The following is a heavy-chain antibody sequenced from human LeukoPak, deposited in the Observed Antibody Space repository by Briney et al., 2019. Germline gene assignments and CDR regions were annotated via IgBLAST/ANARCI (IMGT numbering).Heavy chain of an antibody. V-gene: IGHV4-4*07. J-gene: IGHJ5*02. CDR2: IYAGGST. Sequence: RASETLSLTCTVSGGSINIYYWTWLRQTAGKRLEWIGRIYAGGSTSYSPSLKNRVTMSIDTSKNQFSLKLTSVSAADTTVYFCARGGRTPQTNWFDRWGQGTLVIVSS. CDR3: ARGGRTPQTNWFDR. CDR1: GGSINIYY. D-gene: IGHD1-1*01.